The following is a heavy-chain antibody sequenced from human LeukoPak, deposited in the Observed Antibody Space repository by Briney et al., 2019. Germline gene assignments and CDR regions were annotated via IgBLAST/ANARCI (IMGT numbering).Heavy chain of an antibody. D-gene: IGHD1-1*01. Sequence: GGSLRLSCAASGFAFSDYYMSWIRQAPGKGLEWVSYMSSTGNIIYYPDSVKGRFTISRDNAKNSLYLQMNSLRVEDTAVYYCAKEGRSLQTYWGQGTLVTVSS. CDR1: GFAFSDYY. CDR3: AKEGRSLQTY. CDR2: MSSTGNII. J-gene: IGHJ4*02. V-gene: IGHV3-11*01.